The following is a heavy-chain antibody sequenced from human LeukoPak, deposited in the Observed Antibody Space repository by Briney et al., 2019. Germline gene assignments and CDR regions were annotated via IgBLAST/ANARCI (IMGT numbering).Heavy chain of an antibody. V-gene: IGHV7-4-1*02. CDR1: GYTFTNYA. CDR3: ARGFGEFRFLEWSQGGSSDY. CDR2: INTYTGNP. Sequence: ASVKVSCKASGYTFTNYALNWVRQAPGQGLEWMGWINTYTGNPTYAQGFTGRFVFSFDTSVSTAYLQISSLKAADTAVYYCARGFGEFRFLEWSQGGSSDYWGQGTLVTVSS. D-gene: IGHD3-3*01. J-gene: IGHJ4*02.